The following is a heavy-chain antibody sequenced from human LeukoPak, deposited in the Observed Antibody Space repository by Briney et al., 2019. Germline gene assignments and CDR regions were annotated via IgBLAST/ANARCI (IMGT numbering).Heavy chain of an antibody. Sequence: ASVKVSCKASGGTFSSYAISWVRQAPGQGLEWMGRIIPILGIANYAQKFQGRVTITADKSTSTAYMELSSLRSEDTAVYYCARVGNRGRQQLVVSALVSSGPRYYYYGMDVWGQGTTVTVSS. V-gene: IGHV1-69*04. CDR3: ARVGNRGRQQLVVSALVSSGPRYYYYGMDV. D-gene: IGHD6-13*01. J-gene: IGHJ6*02. CDR1: GGTFSSYA. CDR2: IIPILGIA.